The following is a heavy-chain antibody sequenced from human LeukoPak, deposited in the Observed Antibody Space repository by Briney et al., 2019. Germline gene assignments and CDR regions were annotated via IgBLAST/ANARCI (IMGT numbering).Heavy chain of an antibody. CDR2: IYYSGST. CDR3: ARDHYQPLRDNWFDP. V-gene: IGHV4-39*07. CDR1: GGSISSSSYY. D-gene: IGHD2-2*01. Sequence: SETLSLTCTVSGGSISSSSYYWGWIRQPPGKGLEWIGSIYYSGSTYYNPSLKSRVTISVDTSKNQFSLKLSSVTAADTAVYYCARDHYQPLRDNWFDPWGQGTLVTVSS. J-gene: IGHJ5*02.